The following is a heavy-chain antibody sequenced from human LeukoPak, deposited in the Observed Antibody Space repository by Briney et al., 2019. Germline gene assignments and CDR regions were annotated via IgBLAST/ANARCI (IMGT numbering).Heavy chain of an antibody. V-gene: IGHV4-61*02. CDR2: IYTSGST. Sequence: SQTLSLTCTVSGGSISSGSYYWSWIRQPAGKGLEWIGRIYTSGSTNYNPSLKSRVTISVDTSKNQFSLKQSSVTAADTAVYYCARVTTGGYYNCWGQGTLVTVSS. J-gene: IGHJ4*02. CDR1: GGSISSGSYY. D-gene: IGHD3-22*01. CDR3: ARVTTGGYYNC.